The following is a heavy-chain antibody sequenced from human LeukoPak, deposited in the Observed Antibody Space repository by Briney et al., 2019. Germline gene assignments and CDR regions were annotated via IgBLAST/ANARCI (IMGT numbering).Heavy chain of an antibody. J-gene: IGHJ4*02. CDR2: IYHSGST. V-gene: IGHV4-38-2*02. CDR3: ARVSPYTSGGYYYDY. CDR1: GYSISSDYY. Sequence: PSETLSLTCSVSGYSISSDYYWGWIRQPPGKGLEWIGNIYHSGSTYYNPSLKSRVIISLDTSKNQFSLKLSSVTAADTAVYYCARVSPYTSGGYYYDYWGQGTLVTVSS. D-gene: IGHD3-22*01.